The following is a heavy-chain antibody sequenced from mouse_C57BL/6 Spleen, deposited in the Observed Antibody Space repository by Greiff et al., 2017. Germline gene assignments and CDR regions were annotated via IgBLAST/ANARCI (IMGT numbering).Heavy chain of an antibody. CDR3: ARGTVVALYAMDY. CDR2: INPGSGGT. CDR1: GYAFTNYL. J-gene: IGHJ4*01. D-gene: IGHD1-1*01. Sequence: VQLQQSGAELVRPGTSVKVSCKASGYAFTNYLIEWVKQRPGQGLEWIGVINPGSGGTNYNEKFKGKATLTADKSSSTAYMQLSSLIADDSAVYFCARGTVVALYAMDYWGQGTSVTVSS. V-gene: IGHV1-54*01.